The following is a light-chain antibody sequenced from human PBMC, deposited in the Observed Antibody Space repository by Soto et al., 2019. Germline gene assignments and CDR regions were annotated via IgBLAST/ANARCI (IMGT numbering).Light chain of an antibody. CDR3: QQYFTSPLT. CDR2: GVS. Sequence: EVVLTQSPGTLSLSPGESATLSCRASQSVSSNYLAWYQQKPGQAPKLLIYGVSTRATGIPDRFSGSGSGTDFSLTISRLEPEDLALYYCQQYFTSPLTFGGGTKVEIK. CDR1: QSVSSNY. V-gene: IGKV3-20*01. J-gene: IGKJ4*01.